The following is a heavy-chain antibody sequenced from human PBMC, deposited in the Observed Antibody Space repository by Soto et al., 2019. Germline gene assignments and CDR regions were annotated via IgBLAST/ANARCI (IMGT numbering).Heavy chain of an antibody. J-gene: IGHJ4*02. Sequence: QVQLQQWGAGLLKPSETLSLTCAVYGGSFSSYYWSWIRQPPGKGLEWIGEVNHSGSTNYNPSLKSRVTISVDTSKNQFSLKLSSVTAADTAVYYCARDPKLTTKAFDYWGQGTLVTVSS. V-gene: IGHV4-34*01. CDR3: ARDPKLTTKAFDY. CDR1: GGSFSSYY. D-gene: IGHD1-1*01. CDR2: VNHSGST.